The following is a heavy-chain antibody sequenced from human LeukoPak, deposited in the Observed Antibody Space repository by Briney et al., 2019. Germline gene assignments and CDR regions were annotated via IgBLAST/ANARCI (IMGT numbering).Heavy chain of an antibody. V-gene: IGHV1-8*01. Sequence: AAVKVSCKASGYTFTSYDIKWVGQATGQGVEWMGWMNPNNGNTGYAQKFQGRVTMTRNTSTSTAYMELSSLRSEDTAVYYCAWGVASARRCYGSGSYYSSWGQGTLVTVSS. D-gene: IGHD3-10*01. CDR1: GYTFTSYD. CDR3: AWGVASARRCYGSGSYYSS. J-gene: IGHJ4*02. CDR2: MNPNNGNT.